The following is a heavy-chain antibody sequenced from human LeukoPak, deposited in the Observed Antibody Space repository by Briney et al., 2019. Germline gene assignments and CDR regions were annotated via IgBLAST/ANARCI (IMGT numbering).Heavy chain of an antibody. J-gene: IGHJ4*02. V-gene: IGHV4-4*02. D-gene: IGHD3-16*01. CDR1: GGSISSSNW. CDR3: ARDTFARGSYYGY. Sequence: SGTLSLTCAVSGGSISSSNWWSWVRQPPGKGLEWIGEIYHSGSTNYNPSLKSRVTISVDKSKNQFSLKLSSVTAADTAVYYCARDTFARGSYYGYWGQGTLVTVSS. CDR2: IYHSGST.